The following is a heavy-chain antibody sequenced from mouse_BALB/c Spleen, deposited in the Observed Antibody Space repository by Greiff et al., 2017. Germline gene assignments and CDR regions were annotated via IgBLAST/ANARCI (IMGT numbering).Heavy chain of an antibody. V-gene: IGHV5-17*02. CDR1: GFTFSSFG. CDR2: ISSGSSTI. CDR3: ARDVFLDY. Sequence: EVMLVESGGGLVQPGGSRKLSCAASGFTFSSFGMHWVRQAPEKGLEWVAYISSGSSTIYYADTVKGRFTISRDNPKNTLFLQMTSLRSEDTAMYYCARDVFLDYWGQGTTLTVSS. J-gene: IGHJ2*01.